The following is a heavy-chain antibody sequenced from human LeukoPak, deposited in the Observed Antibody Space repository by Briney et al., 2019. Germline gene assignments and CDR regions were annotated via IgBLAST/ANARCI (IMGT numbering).Heavy chain of an antibody. D-gene: IGHD3-9*01. V-gene: IGHV1-46*01. Sequence: VASVKVSCKASGYTFTSYYIHWVRQAPGQGLEWMGIINPSGGSTSYAQKFQGRVTMTRDTSTSTVYMELSSLRSEDTAVYYCARDILTGYSQYYFDYWGQGTLVTVSS. J-gene: IGHJ4*02. CDR3: ARDILTGYSQYYFDY. CDR1: GYTFTSYY. CDR2: INPSGGST.